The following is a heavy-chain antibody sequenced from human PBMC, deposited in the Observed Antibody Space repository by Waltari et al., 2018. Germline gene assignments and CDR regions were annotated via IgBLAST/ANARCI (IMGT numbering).Heavy chain of an antibody. J-gene: IGHJ4*02. CDR2: IYHSGST. D-gene: IGHD3-10*01. CDR3: ARGNYYGSGHFDY. V-gene: IGHV4-38-2*01. CDR1: GYSISSGYY. Sequence: QVQLQESGPGLVKPSETLSLTCAVSGYSISSGYYWGWIRQPPGKGLEWIGSIYHSGSTYYNPSLKSRVTIPVDTSKNQFSLKLSSVTAADTAVYYCARGNYYGSGHFDYWGQGTLVTVSS.